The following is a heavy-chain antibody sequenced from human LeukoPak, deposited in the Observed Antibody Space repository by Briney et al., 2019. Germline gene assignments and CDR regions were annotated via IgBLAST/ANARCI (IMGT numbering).Heavy chain of an antibody. J-gene: IGHJ4*02. V-gene: IGHV3-15*01. CDR3: KAWFTGRPE. CDR1: GFSFTSSW. D-gene: IGHD3-10*01. Sequence: GGSLRLSCAASGFSFTSSWMSWVRQAPGKGLEWVGRIKSKIDGETPEYAAAVKGRFTISRDDSKNTLYLQMNSLKTEDTAVYYCKAWFTGRPEGGQGTLVTVSS. CDR2: IKSKIDGETP.